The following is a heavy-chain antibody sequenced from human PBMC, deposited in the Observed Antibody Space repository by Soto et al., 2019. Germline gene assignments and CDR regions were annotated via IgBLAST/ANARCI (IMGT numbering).Heavy chain of an antibody. D-gene: IGHD3-16*01. V-gene: IGHV1-69*12. CDR1: GGTLSSYA. Sequence: QVQLVQSGAEVKKPGSSVKVSCKASGGTLSSYAISRVRQAPGQGLEWMGGIIPIFGTADYAQKFQGRVTITADASTSTAYMHQSSQRSEDTAVYYCARHLGGNHYYYGMVVWGQGTTVSVSS. CDR3: ARHLGGNHYYYGMVV. CDR2: IIPIFGTA. J-gene: IGHJ6*02.